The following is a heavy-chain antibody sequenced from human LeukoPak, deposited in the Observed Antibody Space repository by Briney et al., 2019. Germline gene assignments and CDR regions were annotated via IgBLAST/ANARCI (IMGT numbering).Heavy chain of an antibody. CDR3: ARGPENYYGSGSYYFDY. CDR1: GYTFTSYG. J-gene: IGHJ4*02. CDR2: MNPNSGNT. D-gene: IGHD3-10*01. V-gene: IGHV1-8*03. Sequence: ASVKVSCKASGYTFTSYGINWVRQATGQGLEWMGWMNPNSGNTSYAQKFQGRVTITRNTSISTAYMELSSLRSEDTAVYYCARGPENYYGSGSYYFDYWGQGTLVTVSS.